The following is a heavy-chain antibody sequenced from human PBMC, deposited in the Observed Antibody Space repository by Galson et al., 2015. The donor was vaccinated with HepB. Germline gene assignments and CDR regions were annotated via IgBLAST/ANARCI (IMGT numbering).Heavy chain of an antibody. D-gene: IGHD6-19*01. V-gene: IGHV3-30-3*01. CDR2: ISYDGSNK. J-gene: IGHJ4*02. CDR3: ARDVAGQWLVRQGISDY. CDR1: GFTFSSYV. Sequence: SLRLACAASGFTFSSYVMHWVRQAAGKGLEWVAVISYDGSNKYYADSVKGRFTISRDNSKNTLYLQMNSLRAEDTAVYYCARDVAGQWLVRQGISDYWGQGTLVTVSS.